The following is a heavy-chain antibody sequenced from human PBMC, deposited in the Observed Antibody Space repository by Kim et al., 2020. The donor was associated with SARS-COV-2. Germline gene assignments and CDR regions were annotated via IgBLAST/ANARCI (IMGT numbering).Heavy chain of an antibody. V-gene: IGHV4-31*02. J-gene: IGHJ4*02. CDR3: ARDSLYYYGSGSYRALDY. D-gene: IGHD3-10*01. Sequence: GRVTISVDTSKNQFSLKLSSVTAADTAVYYCARDSLYYYGSGSYRALDYWGQGTLVTVSS.